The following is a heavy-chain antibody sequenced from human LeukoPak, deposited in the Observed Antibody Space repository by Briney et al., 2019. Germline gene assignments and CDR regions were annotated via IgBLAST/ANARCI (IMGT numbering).Heavy chain of an antibody. CDR1: GFTFTSYS. D-gene: IGHD6-13*01. Sequence: GGSLRLSCAASGFTFTSYSMNWVRQAPGKGLEWVSAISGSGGSTYYADSVKGRFTISRDNSKNTLYLQMNSLRAEDTAVYYCAKHLGSSWYYFDYWGQGTLVTVSS. CDR3: AKHLGSSWYYFDY. J-gene: IGHJ4*02. CDR2: ISGSGGST. V-gene: IGHV3-23*01.